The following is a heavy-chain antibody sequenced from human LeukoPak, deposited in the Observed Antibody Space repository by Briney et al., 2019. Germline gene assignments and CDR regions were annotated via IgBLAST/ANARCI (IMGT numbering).Heavy chain of an antibody. J-gene: IGHJ4*02. CDR1: GFTFSSYE. V-gene: IGHV3-48*03. CDR3: ARGSGGDY. Sequence: GGSLRLSCAASGFTFSSYEVNWVRQAPGKGLEWVSYIGYSGSTIYYADSVKGRFTISRDNAKNSLYLQMNSLRADDTALYYCARGSGGDYWGQGTLVTVSS. CDR2: IGYSGSTI.